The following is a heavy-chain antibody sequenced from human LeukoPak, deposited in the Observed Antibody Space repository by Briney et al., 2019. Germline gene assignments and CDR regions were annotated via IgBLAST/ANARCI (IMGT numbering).Heavy chain of an antibody. V-gene: IGHV3-30*02. Sequence: GGSLRLSCAASGFTFSSYGMHWVRQAPGKGLEWVAFIRYDGSNKYYADSVKGRFTISRDNSKNTLYLQMNSLRAEDTAVYYCAKVVPSPYYDSSGYSLPQYWGQGTLVTVSS. CDR2: IRYDGSNK. CDR1: GFTFSSYG. J-gene: IGHJ4*02. CDR3: AKVVPSPYYDSSGYSLPQY. D-gene: IGHD3-22*01.